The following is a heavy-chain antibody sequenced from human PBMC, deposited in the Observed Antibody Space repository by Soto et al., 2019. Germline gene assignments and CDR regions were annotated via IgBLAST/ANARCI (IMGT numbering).Heavy chain of an antibody. Sequence: QVQLVQSGAEVKKPGSSVKVSCKASGGTFSTYTITWVRQAPGQGLEWMGRIIPIIGIINYAQKFQGRVTISADKVTVTAYMELTGLRSDDTAVYYCAGDPDSHYNDSHASSYPWGQGTLVTVSS. J-gene: IGHJ5*02. CDR2: IIPIIGII. CDR3: AGDPDSHYNDSHASSYP. CDR1: GGTFSTYT. D-gene: IGHD4-4*01. V-gene: IGHV1-69*08.